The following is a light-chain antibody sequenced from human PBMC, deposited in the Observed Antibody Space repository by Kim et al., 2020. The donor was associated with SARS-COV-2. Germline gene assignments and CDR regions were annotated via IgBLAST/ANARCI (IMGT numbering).Light chain of an antibody. CDR1: RTVSTPF. J-gene: IGKJ2*01. CDR2: GSY. V-gene: IGKV3-20*01. CDR3: QQYGTAPYT. Sequence: LSPGERATLSCKASRTVSTPFLAWYQQKPGQRPRLVIYGSYNRATDIPDRFSGSASGTDFTLTISRLEPEDCAVYYCQQYGTAPYTFGRGTKLEI.